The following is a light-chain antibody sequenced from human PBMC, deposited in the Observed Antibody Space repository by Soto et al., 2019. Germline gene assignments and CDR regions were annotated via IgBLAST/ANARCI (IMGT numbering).Light chain of an antibody. J-gene: IGLJ2*01. CDR2: GDS. CDR3: QSFDSSLSAVV. CDR1: SSNIGAGSD. Sequence: QSVLTQLPSVSGAPGQRVPISCTGISSNIGAGSDVHWYQKLPGTAPKILVYGDSNRPSGVPDRFSGYKSGTSASLAITGLPAEDETDYYCQSFDSSLSAVVFGGGTKLTVL. V-gene: IGLV1-40*01.